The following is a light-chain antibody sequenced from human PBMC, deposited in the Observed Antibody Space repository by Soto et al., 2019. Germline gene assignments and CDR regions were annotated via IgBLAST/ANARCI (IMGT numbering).Light chain of an antibody. Sequence: QYALTQPASVSGSPGQSITISCTGTSGDVGAYNYVSWYQQHPGKAPKLMIYDVSNRPSGVSNRFSGSKSGNTASLTISGLQPEDEADYYCRSYTSTSTRVFGTGTKVTVL. CDR2: DVS. V-gene: IGLV2-14*01. J-gene: IGLJ1*01. CDR1: SGDVGAYNY. CDR3: RSYTSTSTRV.